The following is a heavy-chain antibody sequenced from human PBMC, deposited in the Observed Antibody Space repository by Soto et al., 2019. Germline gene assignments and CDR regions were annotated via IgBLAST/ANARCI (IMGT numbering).Heavy chain of an antibody. Sequence: EVQLLESGGGLVQPGGSLRLSCAASGFTFSSYAMSWVRQAPGKGLEWVSAISGSGGSTYYADSVKGRFTISRDNSKNTLYLQMNSLRAEDTAVYYCAKADIAAAGVRYYFDYWGQGTLVTVSS. D-gene: IGHD6-13*01. CDR1: GFTFSSYA. V-gene: IGHV3-23*01. J-gene: IGHJ4*02. CDR2: ISGSGGST. CDR3: AKADIAAAGVRYYFDY.